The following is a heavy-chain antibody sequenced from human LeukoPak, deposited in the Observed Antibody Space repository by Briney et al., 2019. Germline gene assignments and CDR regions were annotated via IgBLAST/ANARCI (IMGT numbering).Heavy chain of an antibody. CDR2: ISGRSDNT. V-gene: IGHV3-23*01. CDR1: GFIFSNYA. D-gene: IGHD3-9*01. CDR3: AKWGDYIVLTGYYVSDF. J-gene: IGHJ5*01. Sequence: GGSLRLSCAASGFIFSNYAMYWVRQAPGKGLEWVSAISGRSDNTYYADSVKGRFTLSRDSSENTLYLQMNSLRADDTAVYYCAKWGDYIVLTGYYVSDFWGHGTLVTGSS.